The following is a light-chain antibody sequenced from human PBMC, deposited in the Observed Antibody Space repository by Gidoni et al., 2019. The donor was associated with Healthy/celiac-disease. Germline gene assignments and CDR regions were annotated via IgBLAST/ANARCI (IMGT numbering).Light chain of an antibody. Sequence: QSALTQPASVSGSPGQSITISCTGSSSDIGAHNFVSWYQQYPGKAPKVIIYDVNNRPSGVSHRFSGSKSGNTASLTISGLQAEDEADYYCSSLADRSVRFGGGTSLTVL. CDR1: SSDIGAHNF. V-gene: IGLV2-14*03. J-gene: IGLJ2*01. CDR2: DVN. CDR3: SSLADRSVR.